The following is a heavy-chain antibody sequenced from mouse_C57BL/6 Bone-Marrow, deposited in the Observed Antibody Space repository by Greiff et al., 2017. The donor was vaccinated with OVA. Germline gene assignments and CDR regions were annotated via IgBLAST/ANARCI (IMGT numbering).Heavy chain of an antibody. V-gene: IGHV1-61*01. CDR1: GYTFTSYW. CDR3: ARGNYGSSFHFDY. D-gene: IGHD1-1*01. Sequence: QVQLKESGAELVRPGSSVKLSCKASGYTFTSYWMDWVKQRPGQGLEWIGNIYPSDSETHYNQKFKDKATLTVDKSSSTAYMQLSSLTSEDSAVYYCARGNYGSSFHFDYWGQGTTLTVSS. CDR2: IYPSDSET. J-gene: IGHJ2*01.